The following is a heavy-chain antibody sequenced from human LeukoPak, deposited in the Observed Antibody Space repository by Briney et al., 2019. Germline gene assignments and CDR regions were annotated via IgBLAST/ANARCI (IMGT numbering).Heavy chain of an antibody. CDR2: IYSGGNT. CDR3: ARVVSGKFYAYYLDY. J-gene: IGHJ4*02. D-gene: IGHD1-26*01. V-gene: IGHV3-53*01. Sequence: GGSLRLSCAASGFTVGNNYMTWVRQGPGKGLEWVSAIYSGGNTYYADSVKGRFTISRDNSKNTLYLQMNSLRAEDTAVYYCARVVSGKFYAYYLDYWGQGTLVSVST. CDR1: GFTVGNNY.